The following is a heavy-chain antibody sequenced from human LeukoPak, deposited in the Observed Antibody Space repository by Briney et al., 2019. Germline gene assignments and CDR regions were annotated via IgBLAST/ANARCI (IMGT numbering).Heavy chain of an antibody. D-gene: IGHD6-6*01. CDR2: IYSGGST. CDR1: GFTVSSNY. V-gene: IGHV3-53*01. CDR3: AGGIAARHYYYYYGMDV. Sequence: GGSLRLSCAASGFTVSSNYMSWVRQAPGKGLEWVSVIYSGGSTYYADSVKGRFTISRDNSKNTLYLQMNSLRAEDTAVYYCAGGIAARHYYYYYGMDVWGQGTTVTVSS. J-gene: IGHJ6*02.